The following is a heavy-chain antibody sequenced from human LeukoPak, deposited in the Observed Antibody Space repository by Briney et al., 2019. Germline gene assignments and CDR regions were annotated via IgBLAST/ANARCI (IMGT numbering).Heavy chain of an antibody. CDR3: ASLSEYCSAGSCYLGWFDP. CDR1: GGSISSYY. D-gene: IGHD2-15*01. V-gene: IGHV4-59*01. CDR2: MYYSGST. J-gene: IGHJ5*02. Sequence: SETLSLTCSVSGGSISSYYWSWIRQPPGKGLEWIGYMYYSGSTNYNPSLKSRVTMSVDTSKNQFSLNLNSVTAADTAVYYCASLSEYCSAGSCYLGWFDPWGQGTLVTVSS.